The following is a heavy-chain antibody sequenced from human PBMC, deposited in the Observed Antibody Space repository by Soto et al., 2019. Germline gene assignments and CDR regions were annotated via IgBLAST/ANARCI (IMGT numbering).Heavy chain of an antibody. V-gene: IGHV4-31*03. J-gene: IGHJ4*02. Sequence: SETLSLTCTVSGGSISSGGYYWSWIRQHPGKGLEWIGYIYYSGSTYYNPSLKSRVTISVDTSKNQFPLKLSSVTAADTAVYYCARVDCTNGVCPKPAVDYWGQGTLVTVSS. CDR2: IYYSGST. D-gene: IGHD2-8*01. CDR1: GGSISSGGYY. CDR3: ARVDCTNGVCPKPAVDY.